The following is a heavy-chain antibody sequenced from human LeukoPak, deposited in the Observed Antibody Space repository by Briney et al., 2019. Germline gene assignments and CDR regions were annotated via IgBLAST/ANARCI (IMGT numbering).Heavy chain of an antibody. CDR3: ARASGTAVTTFSFDC. CDR2: ISYDGSYT. V-gene: IGHV3-30*04. Sequence: GGSLRLSCAASGFTFSSYAMHWVRQAPGKGLEWVAVISYDGSYTYYTDSVKGRFTISRDNSKNTLYLQMNSLRPEDTSVYYCARASGTAVTTFSFDCRGQGTLVTVSS. J-gene: IGHJ4*02. D-gene: IGHD4-17*01. CDR1: GFTFSSYA.